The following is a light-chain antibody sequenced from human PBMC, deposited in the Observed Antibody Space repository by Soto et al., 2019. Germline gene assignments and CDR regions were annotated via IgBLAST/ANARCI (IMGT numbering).Light chain of an antibody. CDR1: QTVSNK. CDR3: QQHDILPIT. J-gene: IGKJ5*01. Sequence: EIVMTQSPATLSVSPGEGATLSCRASQTVSNKLAWYQHKPGQAPRLLISGASRRATGIPDRFSGAGSGTDFTLTISRLEPEDFALYYCQQHDILPITFGQGTRLEI. CDR2: GAS. V-gene: IGKV3-20*01.